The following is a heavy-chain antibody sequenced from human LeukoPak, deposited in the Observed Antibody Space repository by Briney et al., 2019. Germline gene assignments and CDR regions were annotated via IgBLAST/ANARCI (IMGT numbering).Heavy chain of an antibody. D-gene: IGHD6-6*01. CDR1: GGSFSGYF. CDR3: ARGPGLVLRYMDV. J-gene: IGHJ6*03. V-gene: IGHV4-34*01. Sequence: PSETLSLTCAVYGGSFSGYFWSWIRQPPGKGLEWIGEINHSGSTNYNPSLKSRVTISVDTSKNQFSLKLSSVTAADTAVYYCARGPGLVLRYMDVWDKGTTVTVSS. CDR2: INHSGST.